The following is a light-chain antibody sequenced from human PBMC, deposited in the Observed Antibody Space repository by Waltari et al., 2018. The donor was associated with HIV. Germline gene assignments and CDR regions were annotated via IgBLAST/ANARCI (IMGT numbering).Light chain of an antibody. J-gene: IGLJ3*02. CDR3: GTWDRTLGGGV. Sequence: QSVLTQPPSVSAAPGQKVTLSCSRSSSNIGNDYVSWYQHVPGAAPRLLIYDNSKRPSGIPDRFSGSESGTSATLAITGLQTGDEADYYCGTWDRTLGGGVFGGGTKLTVL. V-gene: IGLV1-51*01. CDR1: SSNIGNDY. CDR2: DNS.